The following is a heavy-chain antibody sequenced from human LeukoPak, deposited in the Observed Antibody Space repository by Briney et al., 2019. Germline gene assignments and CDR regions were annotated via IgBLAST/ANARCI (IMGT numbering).Heavy chain of an antibody. D-gene: IGHD6-19*01. CDR3: ARDYSSGWS. CDR1: GGSISSSSYY. J-gene: IGHJ5*02. V-gene: IGHV4-39*07. CDR2: IYYSGST. Sequence: PSETLSLTCTVSGGSISSSSYYWGWIRQPPGKGLEWIGSIYYSGSTYYNPSLKSRVTISVDTSKNQFSLKLSSVTAADTAVYYCARDYSSGWSWGQGTLVTVSS.